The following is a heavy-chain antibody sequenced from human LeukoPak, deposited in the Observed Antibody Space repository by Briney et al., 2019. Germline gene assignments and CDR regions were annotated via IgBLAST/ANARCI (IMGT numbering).Heavy chain of an antibody. Sequence: GGSLRLSCAASEFTFSSYTMNWVRKAPGKGLEWVSSISSSSYIYYADSVKGRFTISRDNAKNSLYLQMNSLRAEDTAVYYCARLRGYCSGGSCYVGYWGQGTLVTVSS. J-gene: IGHJ4*02. CDR2: ISSSSYI. CDR3: ARLRGYCSGGSCYVGY. D-gene: IGHD2-15*01. V-gene: IGHV3-21*01. CDR1: EFTFSSYT.